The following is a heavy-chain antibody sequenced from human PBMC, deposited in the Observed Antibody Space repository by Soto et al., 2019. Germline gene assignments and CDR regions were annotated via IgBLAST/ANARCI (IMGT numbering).Heavy chain of an antibody. Sequence: QDQLVQSGVEVKKPGASVKVSCKASGYCFTNYGITWVRQAPGQGFEWMGWISAYNGNTNYAQKFQGRVTMTTDASTSTAYLELRSLKSDYTAVYYRARDRGVAPPVAGNTHYYYYMDVWGKGTTVTVSS. V-gene: IGHV1-18*01. D-gene: IGHD6-19*01. CDR3: ARDRGVAPPVAGNTHYYYYMDV. J-gene: IGHJ6*03. CDR2: ISAYNGNT. CDR1: GYCFTNYG.